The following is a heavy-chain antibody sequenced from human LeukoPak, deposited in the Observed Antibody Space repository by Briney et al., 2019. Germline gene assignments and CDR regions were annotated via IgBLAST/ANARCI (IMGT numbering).Heavy chain of an antibody. J-gene: IGHJ6*03. D-gene: IGHD1-1*01. CDR3: ARVETYGSYYYYYMDV. V-gene: IGHV3-7*01. Sequence: PGGSLRLSCAASGFTFSRYWMSWVRQAPGKGLEWVANIQEDGGEKYYVDSVKGRFVISRDNAKNSVYLQMNSLRVEDTAVYYCARVETYGSYYYYYMDVRGKGTTVSVSS. CDR2: IQEDGGEK. CDR1: GFTFSRYW.